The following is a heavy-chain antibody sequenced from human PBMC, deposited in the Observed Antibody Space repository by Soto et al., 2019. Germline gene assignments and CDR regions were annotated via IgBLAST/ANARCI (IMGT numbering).Heavy chain of an antibody. D-gene: IGHD6-6*01. J-gene: IGHJ5*02. V-gene: IGHV4-31*03. Sequence: SETLSLTCTVSGGSISIGGFYWSWIRQHPGKGLEWLGCIYYSGSTYYNPSLKSRIAISVDTSKNQFSLKVTSVTAADTAIYYCARVESYSTSSWWFDPWGQGTLVTVSS. CDR3: ARVESYSTSSWWFDP. CDR2: IYYSGST. CDR1: GGSISIGGFY.